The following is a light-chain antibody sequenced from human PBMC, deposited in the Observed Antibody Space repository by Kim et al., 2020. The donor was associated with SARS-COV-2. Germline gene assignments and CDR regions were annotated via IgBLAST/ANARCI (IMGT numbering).Light chain of an antibody. CDR2: GNN. V-gene: IGLV1-47*01. CDR3: STWDDSLNGVL. Sequence: QSVLTQPPSASGTPGQRVTLSCSGSSSNIGSNYVSWYQQLPKTAPKLLIFGNNRRPSGVPERFSGSESGTSASLAISGLRSEDEADYFCSTWDDSLNGVLFGGGTRLTVL. CDR1: SSNIGSNY. J-gene: IGLJ2*01.